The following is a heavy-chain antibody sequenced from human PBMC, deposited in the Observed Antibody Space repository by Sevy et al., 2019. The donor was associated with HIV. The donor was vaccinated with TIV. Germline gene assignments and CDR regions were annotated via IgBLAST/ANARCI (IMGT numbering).Heavy chain of an antibody. CDR3: ASHYYDTTGYYYPLDY. D-gene: IGHD3-22*01. Sequence: GGSLRLSCTASGFTFSTYAMYWVRQAPGKGLEWVAVISDEGNNKDYEDSVKGRFTVSRDNSKNTLYLQMYSLRAEDTAVYYCASHYYDTTGYYYPLDYWGQGTLVTVSS. V-gene: IGHV3-30*04. J-gene: IGHJ4*02. CDR1: GFTFSTYA. CDR2: ISDEGNNK.